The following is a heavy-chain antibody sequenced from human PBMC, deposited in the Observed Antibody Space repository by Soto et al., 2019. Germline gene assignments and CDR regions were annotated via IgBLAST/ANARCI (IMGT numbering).Heavy chain of an antibody. CDR1: GFTFSSYD. CDR2: IGTAGDT. Sequence: EVQLVESGGGLVQPGGSLRLSCAASGFTFSSYDMHWVRQATGKGVEWVSVIGTAGDTYYPGSVKGRFTISRENAKNSFYLQMNSLRAEDTAVYYCARAAGYSYGSYYYYYGMDVWGQGTTVTVSS. D-gene: IGHD5-18*01. CDR3: ARAAGYSYGSYYYYYGMDV. V-gene: IGHV3-13*01. J-gene: IGHJ6*02.